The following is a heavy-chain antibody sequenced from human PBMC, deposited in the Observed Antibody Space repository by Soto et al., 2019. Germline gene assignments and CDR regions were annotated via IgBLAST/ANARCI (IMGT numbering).Heavy chain of an antibody. CDR3: ARTTNGDYAY. CDR2: IYYSGST. D-gene: IGHD4-17*01. J-gene: IGHJ4*02. Sequence: PSETLSLTCAVYGGSFSGYYWSWIRQPPGKGLEWIGYIYYSGSTNYNPSLKSRVTISVDTSKNQFSLKLCSVTAADTAVYYCARTTNGDYAYWGQGTLVTVSS. CDR1: GGSFSGYY. V-gene: IGHV4-59*01.